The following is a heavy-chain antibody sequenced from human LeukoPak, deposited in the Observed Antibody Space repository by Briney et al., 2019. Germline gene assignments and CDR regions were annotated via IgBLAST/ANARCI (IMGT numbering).Heavy chain of an antibody. V-gene: IGHV1-18*01. CDR1: GYTFTSYG. D-gene: IGHD3-22*01. Sequence: ASVKVSCKASGYTFTSYGISWVRQAPGQGLEWMGWISAYNVNTNYAQKLQGRVTMTTDTSTSTAYMELRSLRSDDTAVYYCARDGYYYDSSGYNNWFDPWGQGTLVTVSS. CDR2: ISAYNVNT. CDR3: ARDGYYYDSSGYNNWFDP. J-gene: IGHJ5*02.